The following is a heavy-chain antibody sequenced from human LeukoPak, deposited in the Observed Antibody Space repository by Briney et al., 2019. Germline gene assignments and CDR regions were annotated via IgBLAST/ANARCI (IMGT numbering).Heavy chain of an antibody. Sequence: GGSLRLSCAASRFTFSSYSMNWVRQAPGKGLEWVSSISSSSSYIYYADSVKGRFTISRDNAKNSLYLQMNSLRAEDTAVYYCAREEGYSSSSPYYFDYWGQGTLVTVSS. CDR3: AREEGYSSSSPYYFDY. CDR2: ISSSSSYI. CDR1: RFTFSSYS. J-gene: IGHJ4*02. D-gene: IGHD6-6*01. V-gene: IGHV3-21*01.